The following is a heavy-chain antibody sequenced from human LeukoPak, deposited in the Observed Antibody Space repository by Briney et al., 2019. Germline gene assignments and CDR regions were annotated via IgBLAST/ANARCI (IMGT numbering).Heavy chain of an antibody. V-gene: IGHV4-30-4*08. CDR2: IYYSGST. CDR1: GGSISSGDYY. CDR3: ARAIGDNGFDY. J-gene: IGHJ4*02. Sequence: PSETLSLTCTVSGGSISSGDYYWSWIRQPPGKGLEWIGYIYYSGSTYYSPSLKSRVTISVDTSKNQFSLKLSSVTAADTAVYYCARAIGDNGFDYWGQGTLVTVSS. D-gene: IGHD2-21*02.